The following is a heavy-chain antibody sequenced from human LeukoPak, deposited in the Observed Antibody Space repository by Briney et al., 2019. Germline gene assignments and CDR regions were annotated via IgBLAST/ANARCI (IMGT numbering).Heavy chain of an antibody. CDR2: IKSKTDGGTT. CDR1: GFTFSNAW. V-gene: IGHV3-15*07. D-gene: IGHD5-24*01. CDR3: TTDPLDGYNTATFDY. J-gene: IGHJ4*02. Sequence: PGGSLRLSCAASGFTFSNAWMNWVRQAPGKGLEWVGRIKSKTDGGTTDYAAPVKGRFTISRDDSKNTLYLQMNSLKTEDTAVYYCTTDPLDGYNTATFDYWGQGTLVTVSS.